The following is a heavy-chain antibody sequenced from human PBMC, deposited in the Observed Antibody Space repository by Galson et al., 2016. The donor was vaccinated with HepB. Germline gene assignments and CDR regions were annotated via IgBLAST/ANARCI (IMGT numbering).Heavy chain of an antibody. V-gene: IGHV3-7*04. CDR1: GFTFSRYW. CDR2: IKEDGSEK. CDR3: ARRSSGSFDY. Sequence: SLRLSCAASGFTFSRYWMGWVRQAPGKGPEWVANIKEDGSEKYYGDSVKGRFTISRDNAKNSLYLQLNSLRADDTAVYYCARRSSGSFDYWGQGTLVTVSS. J-gene: IGHJ4*02. D-gene: IGHD1-26*01.